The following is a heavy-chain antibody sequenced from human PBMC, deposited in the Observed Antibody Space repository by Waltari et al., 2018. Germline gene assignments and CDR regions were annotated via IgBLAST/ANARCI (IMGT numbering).Heavy chain of an antibody. CDR1: GYTFNAFY. Sequence: QAHLVLSGAELKKPGASVKVSGKASGYTFNAFYIHWVRQAPGQGPEWLGWINPHSGATRYARQFQGRVTLTADRAIDTAYMELNSLKSDDTAMYYCAREGDYGSYFEFGGQGTLVTVSS. D-gene: IGHD4-17*01. J-gene: IGHJ4*02. CDR2: INPHSGAT. CDR3: AREGDYGSYFEF. V-gene: IGHV1-2*02.